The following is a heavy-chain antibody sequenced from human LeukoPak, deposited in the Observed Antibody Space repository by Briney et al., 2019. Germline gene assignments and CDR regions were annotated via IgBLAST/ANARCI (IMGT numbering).Heavy chain of an antibody. Sequence: ASVKVSCKASGYTFTGYYVHWVRQAPGQELEWMGWINPNSGGTNYAQKFQGRVTMTRDTSISTAYMELSRLRSEDTAVYYCARAPFRAAGPFDYWGQGTPVTVSS. D-gene: IGHD6-13*01. CDR1: GYTFTGYY. V-gene: IGHV1-2*02. CDR2: INPNSGGT. CDR3: ARAPFRAAGPFDY. J-gene: IGHJ4*02.